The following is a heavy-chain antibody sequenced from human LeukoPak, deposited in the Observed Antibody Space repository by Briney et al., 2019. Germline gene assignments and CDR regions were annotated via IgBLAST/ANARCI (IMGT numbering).Heavy chain of an antibody. CDR1: GFTFSDYY. CDR3: AKDRGAVVITNYFDY. J-gene: IGHJ4*02. CDR2: ISSSGSTI. D-gene: IGHD3-22*01. Sequence: PGGSLRLSCAASGFTFSDYYMSWIRQAPGRGLEWVSYISSSGSTIYYADSVKGRFTISRDNSKNTLYLQMNSLRAEDTAVYYCAKDRGAVVITNYFDYWGQGTLVTVSS. V-gene: IGHV3-11*04.